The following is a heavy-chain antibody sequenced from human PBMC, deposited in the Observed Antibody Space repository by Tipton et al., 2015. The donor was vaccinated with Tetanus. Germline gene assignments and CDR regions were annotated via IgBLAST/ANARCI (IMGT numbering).Heavy chain of an antibody. D-gene: IGHD1-26*01. CDR1: GGTFNSYA. CDR2: IFPQFGTS. V-gene: IGHV1-69*06. CDR3: ARDGGSYYTDC. J-gene: IGHJ4*02. Sequence: VQLVQSGAEVKKPGSSVRVSCKTSGGTFNSYAISWVRQAPGQGLEWMGGIFPQFGTSNYAPKFQGRVTMTRDTSTSTVYMELSSLRSEDTAVYYCARDGGSYYTDCWGQGTLVTVSS.